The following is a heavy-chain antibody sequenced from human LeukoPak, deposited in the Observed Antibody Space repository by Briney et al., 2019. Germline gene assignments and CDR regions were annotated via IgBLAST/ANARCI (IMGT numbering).Heavy chain of an antibody. J-gene: IGHJ3*02. V-gene: IGHV3-48*01. CDR1: GLTFSSYE. CDR2: ITSSSSAI. Sequence: GGSLRLSCAASGLTFSSYEMNWVRQAPGKGLEWVSYITSSSSAIYYAESVKGRFTISRDNAKNSLYLQMNSLRGEDTAVYYCARVGEMATSYAFDIWGQGTMVTVSS. D-gene: IGHD5-24*01. CDR3: ARVGEMATSYAFDI.